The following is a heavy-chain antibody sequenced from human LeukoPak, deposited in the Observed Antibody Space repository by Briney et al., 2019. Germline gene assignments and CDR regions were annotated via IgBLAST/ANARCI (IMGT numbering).Heavy chain of an antibody. D-gene: IGHD6-19*01. V-gene: IGHV1-18*01. CDR2: ISAYNGNT. CDR1: GYTFTSYG. J-gene: IGHJ3*02. Sequence: GASVKVSCKASGYTFTSYGISWVRQAPGRGLEWMGWISAYNGNTNYAQKLRGRVTMTTDTSTSTAYMELRSLRSDDTAVYYCASYDSGWSHRETRGLDAFDIWGQGTMVTVSS. CDR3: ASYDSGWSHRETRGLDAFDI.